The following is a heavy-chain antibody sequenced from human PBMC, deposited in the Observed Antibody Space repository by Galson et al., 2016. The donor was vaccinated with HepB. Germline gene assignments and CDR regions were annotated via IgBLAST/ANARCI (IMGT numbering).Heavy chain of an antibody. CDR3: TRQWYYYGSGSFWNFDP. CDR1: GFSLGDYA. CDR2: IRSKSSGGTR. V-gene: IGHV3-49*03. Sequence: SLRLSCAASGFSLGDYAMSWFRQGPGKGLEWVGFIRSKSSGGTREYAASVKGRFTISRDDSKSIAYLQMNSLKTEDTALYYCTRQWYYYGSGSFWNFDPWCRGTLVTVSS. J-gene: IGHJ2*01. D-gene: IGHD3-10*01.